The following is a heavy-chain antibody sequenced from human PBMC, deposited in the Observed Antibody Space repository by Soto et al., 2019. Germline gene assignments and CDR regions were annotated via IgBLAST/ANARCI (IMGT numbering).Heavy chain of an antibody. Sequence: QPGGSLRLSGAASGFTFSSYAMSWFRQAPGKGLEWVSAISGSGGITYYADSVKGRFTISRDNSKNTLYLQINSMRAEEAAVYYCAKVRTPTKEGSSYYFDYWDPGALLTAST. D-gene: IGHD6-6*01. CDR1: GFTFSSYA. V-gene: IGHV3-23*01. CDR2: ISGSGGIT. CDR3: AKVRTPTKEGSSYYFDY. J-gene: IGHJ4*02.